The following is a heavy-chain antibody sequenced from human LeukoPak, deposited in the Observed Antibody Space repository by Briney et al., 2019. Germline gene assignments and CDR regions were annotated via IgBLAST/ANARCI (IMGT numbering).Heavy chain of an antibody. V-gene: IGHV3-30*02. J-gene: IGHJ5*02. CDR2: IRYDGSDK. D-gene: IGHD2-21*02. CDR3: ARLETSVTEHNWFDP. CDR1: GFIFTDYG. Sequence: GGSLRLSCAASGFIFTDYGMHWVRQAPGKGLEWLTFIRYDGSDKYYADSVKGRFTISRDNSKNTLYLQMNSLTSEDTAVYYCARLETSVTEHNWFDPWGQGTLVTVSS.